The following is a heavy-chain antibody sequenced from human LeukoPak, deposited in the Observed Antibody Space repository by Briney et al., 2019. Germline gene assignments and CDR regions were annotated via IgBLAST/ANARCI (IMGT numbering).Heavy chain of an antibody. J-gene: IGHJ5*02. D-gene: IGHD2-15*01. CDR3: ARDGGGYCSGGSCYFWFGP. Sequence: SETLSLTCTVSGGSISSGGYYWSWIRQHPGKGLEWIGYIYYSGSTYYNPSLKSRLTISVDTSKNQFSLKLSSVTAADTAIYYCARDGGGYCSGGSCYFWFGPWGQGTLVTVSS. CDR2: IYYSGST. V-gene: IGHV4-31*03. CDR1: GGSISSGGYY.